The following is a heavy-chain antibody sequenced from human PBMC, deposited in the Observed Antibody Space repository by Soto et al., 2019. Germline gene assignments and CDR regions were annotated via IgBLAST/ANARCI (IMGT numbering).Heavy chain of an antibody. J-gene: IGHJ6*02. CDR1: GYTFTGYY. V-gene: IGHV1-2*04. CDR2: INPNSGGT. D-gene: IGHD6-19*01. Sequence: ASVKVSCKASGYTFTGYYMHWVRQAPGQGLEWMGWINPNSGGTNYAQKFQGWVTMTRDTSISTAYMELSRLRSDDTAVYYCARAEGELYSSGQSRDYYYYGMDVWGQGTTVTVSS. CDR3: ARAEGELYSSGQSRDYYYYGMDV.